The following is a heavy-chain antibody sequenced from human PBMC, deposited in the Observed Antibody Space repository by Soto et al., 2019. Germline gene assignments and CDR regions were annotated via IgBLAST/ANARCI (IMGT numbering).Heavy chain of an antibody. D-gene: IGHD3-10*01. CDR3: ARGYGSGILATYYFDY. CDR1: GFTFSSYS. Sequence: GGSLRLSCEASGFTFSSYSMNWVRQAPGKGLEWVSSISSSSSYIYYADSVKGRFTISRDNAKNSLYLQMNSLRAEDTAVYYCARGYGSGILATYYFDYWGQGTLVTVSS. V-gene: IGHV3-21*01. J-gene: IGHJ4*02. CDR2: ISSSSSYI.